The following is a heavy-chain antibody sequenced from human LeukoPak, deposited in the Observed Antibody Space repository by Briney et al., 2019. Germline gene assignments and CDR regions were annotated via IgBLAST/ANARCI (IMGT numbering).Heavy chain of an antibody. V-gene: IGHV4-39*01. CDR3: ASYPPPSSGDYYYYGMDV. CDR2: IYYSGST. Sequence: SETLSLTCTVSGGSISSSSYYWGWIRQPPGKGLEWIGSIYYSGSTYYNPSLKSRVTISVDTSKNQFSLKLSSVTAADTAVYYCASYPPPSSGDYYYYGMDVWGQGTTVTVYS. D-gene: IGHD6-19*01. CDR1: GGSISSSSYY. J-gene: IGHJ6*02.